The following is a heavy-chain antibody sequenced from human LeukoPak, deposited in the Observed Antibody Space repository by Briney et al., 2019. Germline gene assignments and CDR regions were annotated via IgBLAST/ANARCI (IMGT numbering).Heavy chain of an antibody. Sequence: ASVKVSCKASGYTFTGYYMHWVRQAPGQGLEWMGWINPNSGGTNYAQKFQGRVTMTRDTSISTAYMELSRLRSDDTAVYYCARDPSSYTNGVCYSAYDYWGQGTLVTVSS. J-gene: IGHJ4*02. V-gene: IGHV1-2*02. CDR1: GYTFTGYY. CDR2: INPNSGGT. D-gene: IGHD2-8*01. CDR3: ARDPSSYTNGVCYSAYDY.